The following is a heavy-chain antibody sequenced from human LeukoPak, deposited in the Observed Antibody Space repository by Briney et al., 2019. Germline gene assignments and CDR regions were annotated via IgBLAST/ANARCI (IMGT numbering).Heavy chain of an antibody. D-gene: IGHD2-2*01. V-gene: IGHV4-61*02. Sequence: SETLSLTCTVSGGSISSGSYYWSWIRQPGGKGLEWIGRIYTSGSTNYNPSLKSRVTISVDTSKNQFSLKLSSVTAADTAVYYCAREGVVVQAAVDYWGQGTLVTVSS. CDR1: GGSISSGSYY. J-gene: IGHJ4*02. CDR3: AREGVVVQAAVDY. CDR2: IYTSGST.